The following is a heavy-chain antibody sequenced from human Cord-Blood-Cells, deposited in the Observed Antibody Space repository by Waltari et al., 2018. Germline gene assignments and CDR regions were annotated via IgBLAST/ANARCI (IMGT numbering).Heavy chain of an antibody. CDR3: ARAPALDAQNWFDP. V-gene: IGHV4-4*07. Sequence: PGLVKPSETLSLTCTVSGGSISSYYWSWIRQPAGKGLEWIGRIYTSGSTNYNPSLKSRVTTSVDTSKNQFSPKLSSVTAADTAVYYCARAPALDAQNWFDPWGQGTLVTVSS. CDR1: GGSISSYY. CDR2: IYTSGST. J-gene: IGHJ5*02. D-gene: IGHD1-1*01.